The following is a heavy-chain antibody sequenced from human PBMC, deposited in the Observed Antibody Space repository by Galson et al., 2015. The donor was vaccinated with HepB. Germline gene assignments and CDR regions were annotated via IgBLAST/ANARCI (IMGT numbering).Heavy chain of an antibody. CDR2: IDPSGGST. J-gene: IGHJ3*01. D-gene: IGHD3-10*01. Sequence: SVKVSCKASGYTFTSYYMQWVRQAPGQGLEWMGIIDPSGGSTSYTQKFQGRVTMTRDTSTRTVYMELRSLTSEDTAVYFCARDTVDSYYDTKNNLDVWGQGTKVTVSS. V-gene: IGHV1-46*01. CDR3: ARDTVDSYYDTKNNLDV. CDR1: GYTFTSYY.